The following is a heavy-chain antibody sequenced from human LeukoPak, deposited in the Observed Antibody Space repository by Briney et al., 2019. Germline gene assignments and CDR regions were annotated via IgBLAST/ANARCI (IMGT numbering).Heavy chain of an antibody. CDR3: ARQYGRPFDY. Sequence: GESLKISCKGSGYSFSNYWIGWVRQVPGKGLEWMGIIYPGDSDTRYSPSFQGQVTISVDESINTAYLQWSSLEASDTAMYYCARQYGRPFDYWGQGILVTVSS. CDR1: GYSFSNYW. CDR2: IYPGDSDT. V-gene: IGHV5-51*01. J-gene: IGHJ4*02. D-gene: IGHD4-17*01.